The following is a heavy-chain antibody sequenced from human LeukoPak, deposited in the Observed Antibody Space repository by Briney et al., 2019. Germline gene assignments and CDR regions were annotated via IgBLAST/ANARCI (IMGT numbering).Heavy chain of an antibody. V-gene: IGHV4-38-2*02. CDR3: ARGGSRRSSSWYENFLRDNWFDP. Sequence: KPSETLSLTCTVSGYSISSGYYWAWMRQPPGKGLEWIGSINHSGSTYYNPSLKSRVTISVDTSKNQFSLKLSSVTAADTAVYYCARGGSRRSSSWYENFLRDNWFDPWGQGTLVTVSS. CDR1: GYSISSGYY. CDR2: INHSGST. D-gene: IGHD6-13*01. J-gene: IGHJ5*02.